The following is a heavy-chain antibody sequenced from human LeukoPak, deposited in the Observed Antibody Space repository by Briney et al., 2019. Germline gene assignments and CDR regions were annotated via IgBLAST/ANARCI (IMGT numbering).Heavy chain of an antibody. V-gene: IGHV1-69*13. Sequence: SVKVSCKASGGTFSSYAISWVRQAPGQGLEWMGGIIPIFGTANYAQKFQGRVTITADESTSTAYMELSSLRSEDTAVYYCARELRDIVVVPAAMGDYYYYGMDVWGQGTTVTVSS. CDR1: GGTFSSYA. CDR3: ARELRDIVVVPAAMGDYYYYGMDV. D-gene: IGHD2-2*01. J-gene: IGHJ6*02. CDR2: IIPIFGTA.